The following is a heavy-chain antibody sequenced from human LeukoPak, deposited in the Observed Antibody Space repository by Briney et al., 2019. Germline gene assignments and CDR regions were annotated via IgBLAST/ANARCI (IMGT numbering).Heavy chain of an antibody. D-gene: IGHD2-2*02. CDR1: GGSFSGYY. J-gene: IGHJ3*02. V-gene: IGHV4-34*01. CDR3: ARTRSGFVVVPAAIRARGAFDI. Sequence: SETLSLTCAVYGGSFSGYYWSWIRQPPGKELEWIGEINHSGSTNYNPSLKSRVTISVDTSKNQFSLKLSSVTAADTAVYYCARTRSGFVVVPAAIRARGAFDIWGQGTMVTVSS. CDR2: INHSGST.